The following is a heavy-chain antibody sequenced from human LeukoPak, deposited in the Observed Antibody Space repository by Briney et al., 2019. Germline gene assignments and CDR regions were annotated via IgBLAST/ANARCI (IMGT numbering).Heavy chain of an antibody. Sequence: EASVKVSCKVSGYTLTELSMHWVRQAPGKGLEWMGGFDPEDGETIYAQKFQGRVTMTEDTSTDTAYMELSSLRSDDTAVYYCARGSFYDSSGYYFDYWGQGTLVTVSS. CDR1: GYTLTELS. V-gene: IGHV1-24*01. CDR2: FDPEDGET. D-gene: IGHD3-22*01. J-gene: IGHJ4*02. CDR3: ARGSFYDSSGYYFDY.